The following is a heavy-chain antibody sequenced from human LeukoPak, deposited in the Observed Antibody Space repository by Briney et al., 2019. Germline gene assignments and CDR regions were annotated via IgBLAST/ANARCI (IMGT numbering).Heavy chain of an antibody. CDR3: ARDGLGSSALGAFDI. V-gene: IGHV4-4*02. J-gene: IGHJ3*02. Sequence: SGTLSLTCAVSGGSISSSNWWSWVRQPPGKGLEWIGEIYHSGSTNYNPSLKSRVTISVDKSKNQFSLKLSSVTAADTAVYYCARDGLGSSALGAFDIWGQGTMVTVSS. D-gene: IGHD6-19*01. CDR1: GGSISSSNW. CDR2: IYHSGST.